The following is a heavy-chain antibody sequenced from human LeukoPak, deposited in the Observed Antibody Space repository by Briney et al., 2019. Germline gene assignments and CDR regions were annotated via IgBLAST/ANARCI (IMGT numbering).Heavy chain of an antibody. CDR2: MKRSGST. CDR1: GASFNDYY. J-gene: IGHJ6*04. CDR3: ARGVVVPAAVRGYYYYYGMDV. Sequence: SETLSLTCAVYGASFNDYYWSWIRQPPGKGLEWIGEMKRSGSTNYNPSLKSRVTISVDTSKNQFSLKLNSVTAADTAVYYCARGVVVPAAVRGYYYYYGMDVWGKGTTVTVSS. V-gene: IGHV4-34*01. D-gene: IGHD2-2*01.